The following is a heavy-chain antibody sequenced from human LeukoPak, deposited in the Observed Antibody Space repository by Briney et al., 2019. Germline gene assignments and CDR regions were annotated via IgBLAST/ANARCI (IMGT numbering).Heavy chain of an antibody. V-gene: IGHV3-7*01. Sequence: PPGGSLRLSCAASGFTFTNYWMSWVRQAPGKGLELVANIKQDRSEKYYVDSVKGRFTISRDNAKNSLYLQMNSLRAEDTAVYYCARDTAGRGLGDFDPWAREPWSPSPQ. CDR2: IKQDRSEK. CDR3: ARDTAGRGLGDFDP. CDR1: GFTFTNYW. J-gene: IGHJ5*02. D-gene: IGHD3-16*01.